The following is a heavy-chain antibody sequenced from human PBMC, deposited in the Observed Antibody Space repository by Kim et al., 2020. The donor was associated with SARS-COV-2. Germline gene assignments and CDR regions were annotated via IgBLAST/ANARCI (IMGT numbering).Heavy chain of an antibody. CDR1: GGSISSSSYY. CDR2: IYYSGST. CDR3: ARSIAAAGTPDY. Sequence: SETLSLTCTVSGGSISSSSYYWGWIRQPPGKGLEWIGSIYYSGSTYYNPSLKSRVTISVDTSKNQFSLKLSSVTAADTAVYYCARSIAAAGTPDYWGQGTLVTVSS. J-gene: IGHJ4*02. V-gene: IGHV4-39*01. D-gene: IGHD6-13*01.